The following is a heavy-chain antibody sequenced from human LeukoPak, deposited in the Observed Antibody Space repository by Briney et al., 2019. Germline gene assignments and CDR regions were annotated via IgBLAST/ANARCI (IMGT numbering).Heavy chain of an antibody. CDR2: IYSGGST. Sequence: GGSLRLSCAASGFTVSSNYMSWVRQAPGKGLEWVSVIYSGGSTYYAASVKGRFTISRDNSKNTLYLQMNSLRTEDTAVYCCAKRVEYSSASGGYFDYWGQGTLVTVSS. CDR3: AKRVEYSSASGGYFDY. D-gene: IGHD6-19*01. J-gene: IGHJ4*02. CDR1: GFTVSSNY. V-gene: IGHV3-53*01.